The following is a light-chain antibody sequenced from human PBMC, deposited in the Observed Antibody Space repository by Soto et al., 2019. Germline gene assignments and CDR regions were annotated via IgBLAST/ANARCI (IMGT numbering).Light chain of an antibody. V-gene: IGLV2-14*03. J-gene: IGLJ2*01. CDR3: SSHISSSTLL. CDR2: DVS. Sequence: QSALTQPASVSGSPGQSITISCTRTSSDVGDYNYVSWYQHHPGKAPKLMIYDVSDRPSGVSDRFYGSKSGNTASLTISGLQAEDEADYFCSSHISSSTLLFGGGTKLTVL. CDR1: SSDVGDYNY.